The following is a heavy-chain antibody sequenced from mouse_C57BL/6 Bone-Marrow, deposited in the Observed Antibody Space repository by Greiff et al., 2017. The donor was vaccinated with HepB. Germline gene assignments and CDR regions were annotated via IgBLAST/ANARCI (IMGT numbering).Heavy chain of an antibody. V-gene: IGHV5-15*01. CDR2: ISNLAYSI. Sequence: EVQVVESGGGLVQPGGSLKLSCAASGFTFSDYGMAWVRQAPRKGPEWVAFISNLAYSIYYADTVTGRFTISRENAKNTLYLEMSSLRSEDTAMYYCARRMVTTRYYYAMDYWGQGTSVTVSS. D-gene: IGHD2-2*01. CDR1: GFTFSDYG. CDR3: ARRMVTTRYYYAMDY. J-gene: IGHJ4*01.